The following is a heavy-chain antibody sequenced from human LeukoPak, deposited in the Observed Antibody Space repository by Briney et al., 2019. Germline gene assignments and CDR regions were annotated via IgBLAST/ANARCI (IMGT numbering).Heavy chain of an antibody. CDR1: GGTFSSYA. V-gene: IGHV3-30-3*01. D-gene: IGHD3-10*01. CDR2: ISYDGSNK. Sequence: SCKASGGTFSSYAMHWVRQAPGKGLEWVAVISYDGSNKYYADSVKGRFTISRDNSKNTLYLQMNSLRAEDTAVYYCARASMVSYYFDYWGQGTLVTVSS. J-gene: IGHJ4*02. CDR3: ARASMVSYYFDY.